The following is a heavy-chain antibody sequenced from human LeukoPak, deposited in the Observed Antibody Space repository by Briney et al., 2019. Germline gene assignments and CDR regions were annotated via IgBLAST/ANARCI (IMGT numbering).Heavy chain of an antibody. J-gene: IGHJ3*02. CDR1: GGTFSSYA. Sequence: SVKVSCKASGGTFSSYAISWVRQAPGQGLEWMGRIIPIFGIANYAQKFQGRVTITADKSTSTAYMELSSLRSEDTAVYCCARAGYCSGGSCYPNDAFDIWGQGTMVTVSS. D-gene: IGHD2-15*01. CDR2: IIPIFGIA. CDR3: ARAGYCSGGSCYPNDAFDI. V-gene: IGHV1-69*04.